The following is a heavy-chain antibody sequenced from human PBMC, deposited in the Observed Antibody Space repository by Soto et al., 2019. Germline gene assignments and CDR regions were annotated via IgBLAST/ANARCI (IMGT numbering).Heavy chain of an antibody. CDR3: ARDMENYDFWSGYNWFDP. J-gene: IGHJ5*02. Sequence: PGGSLRLSCAASGFTFSSYSMNWVRQAPGKGLEWVSYISSSSSTIYYADSVKGRFTISRDNAKNSLYLQMNSLRDEDTAVYYCARDMENYDFWSGYNWFDPWGQGTLVTVSS. CDR1: GFTFSSYS. CDR2: ISSSSSTI. V-gene: IGHV3-48*02. D-gene: IGHD3-3*01.